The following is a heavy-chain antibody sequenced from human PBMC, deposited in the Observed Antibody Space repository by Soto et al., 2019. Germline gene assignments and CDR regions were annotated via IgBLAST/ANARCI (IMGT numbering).Heavy chain of an antibody. CDR2: IYYSGST. V-gene: IGHV4-39*01. CDR3: ARHEGYNWFDP. Sequence: QLQLQESGPGLVKPSETLSLTCTVSGGSISSSRNYWAWIRQPPGKGLEWIGSIYYSGSTYYNPSLKGRVTLSVATAKDPFSLRLNSMTAAGTAVYCCARHEGYNWFDPWGQGTLVTVSS. J-gene: IGHJ5*02. CDR1: GGSISSSRNY.